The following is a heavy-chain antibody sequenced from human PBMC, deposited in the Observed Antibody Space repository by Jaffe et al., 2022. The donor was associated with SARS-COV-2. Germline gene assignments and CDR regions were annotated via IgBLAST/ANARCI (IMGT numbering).Heavy chain of an antibody. CDR2: TRSEIDGGEK. D-gene: IGHD1-1*01. J-gene: IGHJ4*02. V-gene: IGHV3-15*01. Sequence: EVQLVESGGGLVKPGGSLRLSCVASGAASGFTFSHAWLSWFRQAPGKGLEWLGRTRSEIDGGEKEYAAHVKGRFTVSRDDSENTVYLQMNSLKTEDTAMYYCTTEGHWWGQGTPVTVSS. CDR1: GFTFSHAW. CDR3: TTEGHW.